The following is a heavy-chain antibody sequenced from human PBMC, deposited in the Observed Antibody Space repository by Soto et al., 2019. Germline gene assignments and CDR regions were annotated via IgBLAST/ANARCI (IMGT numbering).Heavy chain of an antibody. CDR2: INPSGGST. Sequence: GASVKVSCKASGYTFSSYYKHWVRQAPGQGLEWMGIINPSGGSTSYAQKFQGRVTMTRDTSTSTVYMELSSLRSEDTAVYYCAREHSGGYYFDYWGQGTLVTVSS. CDR3: AREHSGGYYFDY. D-gene: IGHD2-15*01. CDR1: GYTFSSYY. J-gene: IGHJ4*02. V-gene: IGHV1-46*01.